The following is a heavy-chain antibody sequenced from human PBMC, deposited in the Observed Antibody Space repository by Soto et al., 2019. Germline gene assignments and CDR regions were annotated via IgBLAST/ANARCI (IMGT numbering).Heavy chain of an antibody. Sequence: GPLRLSGAASVFTFSSYGMHWVRQAPGKGLEWVAVIWYDGSNKYYADSVKGRFTISRDNSKNTLYLQMNSLRAEDTAVYYCARGLLWFGELPLYSGMDVWGQGTTVTVSS. J-gene: IGHJ6*02. CDR1: VFTFSSYG. V-gene: IGHV3-33*01. CDR2: IWYDGSNK. CDR3: ARGLLWFGELPLYSGMDV. D-gene: IGHD3-10*01.